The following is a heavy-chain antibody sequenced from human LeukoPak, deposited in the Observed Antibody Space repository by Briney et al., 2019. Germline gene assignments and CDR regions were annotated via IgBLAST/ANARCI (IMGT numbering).Heavy chain of an antibody. CDR1: GFTFSSYE. V-gene: IGHV3-73*01. CDR2: IRSKANSYAT. D-gene: IGHD5-18*01. Sequence: GGSLRLACAASGFTFSSYEMNWVRQASGKGLEWVGCIRSKANSYATAYAASVKGRFTISRDDSKNTAYLQMNSLKTEDTAVYYCTSLTVVDTAMAPWGQGTLVTVSS. CDR3: TSLTVVDTAMAP. J-gene: IGHJ4*02.